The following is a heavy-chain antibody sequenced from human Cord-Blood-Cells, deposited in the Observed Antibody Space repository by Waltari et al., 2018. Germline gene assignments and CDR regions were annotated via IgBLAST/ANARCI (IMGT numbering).Heavy chain of an antibody. Sequence: QVQLVQSGAEVKKPGASVKVSYKASGYTFTGYYLPWVRQAPGQGLEWMGWINPNSGGTNYAQKFQGWVTMTRDTSISTAYMELSRLRSDDTAVYYCARDNCTNGVCYFDYWGQGTLVTVSS. CDR2: INPNSGGT. CDR1: GYTFTGYY. CDR3: ARDNCTNGVCYFDY. J-gene: IGHJ4*02. D-gene: IGHD2-8*01. V-gene: IGHV1-2*04.